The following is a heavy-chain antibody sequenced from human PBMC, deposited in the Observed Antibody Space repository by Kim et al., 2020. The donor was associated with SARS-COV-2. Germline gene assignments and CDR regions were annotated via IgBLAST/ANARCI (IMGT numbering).Heavy chain of an antibody. CDR2: ISATEGFT. J-gene: IGHJ2*01. CDR1: GFTFSSYT. V-gene: IGHV3-64D*09. CDR3: VKAWGSRSYWYFDL. Sequence: GGSLRLSCSASGFTFSSYTIHWVRQSPGKGLEYVSGISATEGFTYYGDSVKGRFTISRDNSKNTLYLEMSSLRTEDTAVYYCVKAWGSRSYWYFDLWGRGTLVTVSS. D-gene: IGHD3-10*01.